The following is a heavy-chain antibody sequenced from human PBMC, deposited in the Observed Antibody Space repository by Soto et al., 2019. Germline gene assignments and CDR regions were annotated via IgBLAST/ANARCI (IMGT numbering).Heavy chain of an antibody. Sequence: ASVKVSCKASGGTFSSYAISWVRQAPGQGLEWMGWISAYNGNANYAQKLQGRVTMTTDTSTSTAYMELRSLRSDDTAVYYCARDGYSSSWLNWFDPWGQGTLVTVSS. CDR2: ISAYNGNA. D-gene: IGHD6-13*01. V-gene: IGHV1-18*01. CDR3: ARDGYSSSWLNWFDP. J-gene: IGHJ5*02. CDR1: GGTFSSYA.